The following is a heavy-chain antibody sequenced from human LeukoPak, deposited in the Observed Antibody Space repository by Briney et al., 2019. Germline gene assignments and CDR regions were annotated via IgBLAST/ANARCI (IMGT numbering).Heavy chain of an antibody. V-gene: IGHV1-2*02. D-gene: IGHD1-1*01. CDR1: GYTFSGYY. Sequence: ASVKVSCKASGYTFSGYYMHWVRQAPGQGLEWMGWINPNSGDTNYAQKFQGRVTMTRDTSISTAYMELTRLRSDDTAVYYCARDPENSNSHYYYYMDVWGKGTTVTISS. CDR3: ARDPENSNSHYYYYMDV. CDR2: INPNSGDT. J-gene: IGHJ6*03.